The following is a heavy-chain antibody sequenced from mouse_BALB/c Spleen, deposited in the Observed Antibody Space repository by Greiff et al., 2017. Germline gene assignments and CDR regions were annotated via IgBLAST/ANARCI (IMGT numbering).Heavy chain of an antibody. V-gene: IGHV1-7*01. Sequence: QVQLQQSGAELAKPGASVKMSCKASGYTFTSYWMHWVKQRPGQGLEWIGYINPSTGYTEYNQKFKDKATLTADKSSSTAYMQLSSLTSEDSAVYYCARRRNYYGSSYWYFDVWGAGTTVTVSA. J-gene: IGHJ1*01. D-gene: IGHD1-1*01. CDR2: INPSTGYT. CDR1: GYTFTSYW. CDR3: ARRRNYYGSSYWYFDV.